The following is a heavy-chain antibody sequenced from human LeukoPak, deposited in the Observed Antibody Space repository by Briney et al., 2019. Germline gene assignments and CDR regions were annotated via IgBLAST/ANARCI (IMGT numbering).Heavy chain of an antibody. CDR1: GGTFSSYA. CDR2: IIPIFGTA. J-gene: IGHJ3*02. V-gene: IGHV1-69*06. D-gene: IGHD6-19*01. CDR3: TTGLQWLTLDAFDI. Sequence: ASVKVSCKASGGTFSSYAISWVRQAPGQGLEWMGGIIPIFGTANYAQKFQGRVTITADKSTSTAYMELSSLRSEDTAVYYCTTGLQWLTLDAFDIWGQGTMVTVSS.